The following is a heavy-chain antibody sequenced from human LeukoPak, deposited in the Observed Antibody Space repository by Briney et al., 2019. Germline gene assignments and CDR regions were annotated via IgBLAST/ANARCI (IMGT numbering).Heavy chain of an antibody. CDR2: IYYSGST. CDR3: ARVTYYYDSSGYYRAFDI. D-gene: IGHD3-22*01. Sequence: PSETLSLTCTVSGGSISSYYWSWIRQPPGKGLEWIGYIYYSGSTNYNPSLKSRVTISVDTSRNQFSLKLSSVTAADTAVYYCARVTYYYDSSGYYRAFDIWGQGTMVTVSS. V-gene: IGHV4-59*01. J-gene: IGHJ3*02. CDR1: GGSISSYY.